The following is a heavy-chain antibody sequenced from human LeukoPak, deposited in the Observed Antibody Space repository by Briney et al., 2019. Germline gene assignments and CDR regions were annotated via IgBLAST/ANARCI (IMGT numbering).Heavy chain of an antibody. D-gene: IGHD5-12*01. Sequence: PSETLSLTCTVSGGSISSYYWSWIRQPAGKGLEWIGRIYTSGSTNYNPSLKSRVTISVDTSKNQFSLKLSSVTAADTAVYYCASGPGGYEYNWYFDLWGRGTLVTVSS. CDR2: IYTSGST. V-gene: IGHV4-4*07. CDR1: GGSISSYY. J-gene: IGHJ2*01. CDR3: ASGPGGYEYNWYFDL.